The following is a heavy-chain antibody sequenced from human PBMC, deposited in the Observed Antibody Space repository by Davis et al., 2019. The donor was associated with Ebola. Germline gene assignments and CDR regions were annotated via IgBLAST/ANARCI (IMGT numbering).Heavy chain of an antibody. CDR2: IYYSGST. CDR1: GASISVNDYY. Sequence: MPSETLSLTCTVSGASISVNDYYWGWIRQPPGKGLEWIGTIYYSGSTDYNPSLESRVTISADTSKNHFSLKLTSVTAADTALYYCASGGYSGYDGYFDDWGQGTLVTVSS. V-gene: IGHV4-39*01. D-gene: IGHD5-12*01. J-gene: IGHJ4*02. CDR3: ASGGYSGYDGYFDD.